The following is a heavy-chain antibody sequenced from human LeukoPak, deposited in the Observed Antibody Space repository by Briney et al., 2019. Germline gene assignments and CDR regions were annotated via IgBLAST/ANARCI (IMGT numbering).Heavy chain of an antibody. Sequence: GGSLRLSCAASGFTVSSNYMSWVRQAPGKGLEWVSVIYSGGSTYYADSAKGRFTISRHNSKNTLYLQMNSLRAEDTAVYYCARSPSYGPFDYWGQGTLVTVSS. V-gene: IGHV3-53*04. CDR2: IYSGGST. D-gene: IGHD2-2*01. CDR1: GFTVSSNY. CDR3: ARSPSYGPFDY. J-gene: IGHJ4*02.